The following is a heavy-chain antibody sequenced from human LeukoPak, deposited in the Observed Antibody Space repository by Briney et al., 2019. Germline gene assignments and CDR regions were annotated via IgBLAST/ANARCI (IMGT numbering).Heavy chain of an antibody. V-gene: IGHV4-4*07. CDR2: NYAGGYT. CDR3: ARNHIVTGTYFDS. Sequence: SETLSLTCTVSGDFISAYSWSWVRQPAGKGLEWIGRNYAGGYTDYDPSLRSRITMSVDTSKNQFSLKLTSVTAADTSVFFCARNHIVTGTYFDSWGPGTLVTVSS. D-gene: IGHD2-21*01. CDR1: GDFISAYS. J-gene: IGHJ4*02.